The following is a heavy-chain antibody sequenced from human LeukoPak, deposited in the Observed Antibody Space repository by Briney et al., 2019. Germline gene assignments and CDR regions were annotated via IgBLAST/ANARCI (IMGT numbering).Heavy chain of an antibody. CDR2: IYPGDSDT. D-gene: IGHD6-6*01. CDR3: AKPDSRISAVDY. CDR1: EYTFTNSW. V-gene: IGHV5-51*01. J-gene: IGHJ4*02. Sequence: GESLRISGKGFEYTFTNSWIGGVRQMPGKALEWMGMIYPGDSDTRYSPSFQGQVTISADKSISTAYLHWSSLTASDTAMYYCAKPDSRISAVDYWGQGTLVIVSS.